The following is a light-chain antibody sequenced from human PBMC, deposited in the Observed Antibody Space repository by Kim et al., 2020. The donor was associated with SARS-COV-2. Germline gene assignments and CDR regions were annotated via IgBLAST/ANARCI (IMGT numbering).Light chain of an antibody. CDR1: NIEGKS. V-gene: IGLV3-21*04. CDR3: QVWDSNADHWV. CDR2: SNS. J-gene: IGLJ3*02. Sequence: APGRPTSITCGRGNIEGKSVHWYQERPGPAPIFVIYSNSGRPSGIPDRFSGSNSGLTATLTITRVEAGDEAAYYCQVWDSNADHWVFGGGTQLTVL.